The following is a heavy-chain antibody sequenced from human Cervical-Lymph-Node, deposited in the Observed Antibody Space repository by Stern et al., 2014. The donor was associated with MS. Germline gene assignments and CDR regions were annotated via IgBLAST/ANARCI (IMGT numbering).Heavy chain of an antibody. CDR2: IWYDGSNK. V-gene: IGHV3-33*01. CDR3: ARDRWAYDILTGIEY. D-gene: IGHD3-9*01. CDR1: GFTFSSYG. J-gene: IGHJ4*02. Sequence: QVQLVQSGGGVVQPGRSLRLSCAASGFTFSSYGMHWVRQAPGKGLEWVAVIWYDGSNKYYADSVKGRFTISRDNSKNTLYLQMNSLRAEDTAVYYCARDRWAYDILTGIEYWGQGTLVTVSS.